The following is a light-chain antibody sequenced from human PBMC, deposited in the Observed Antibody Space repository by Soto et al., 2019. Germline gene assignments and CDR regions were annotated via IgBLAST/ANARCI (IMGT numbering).Light chain of an antibody. J-gene: IGLJ1*01. CDR1: SSDVGGYNY. CDR3: SSYTSSSTPPYV. CDR2: DVS. Sequence: SALTQPASVSGSPGQSITIPCTGTSSDVGGYNYVSWYQQHPGKAPKLMIYDVSNRPSGVSNRFSGSKSGNTASLTISGLQAEDEADYYCSSYTSSSTPPYVFGTGTEVTVL. V-gene: IGLV2-14*01.